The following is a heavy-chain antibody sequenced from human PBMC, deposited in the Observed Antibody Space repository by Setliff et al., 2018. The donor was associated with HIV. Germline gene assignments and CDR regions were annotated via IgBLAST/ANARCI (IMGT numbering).Heavy chain of an antibody. Sequence: SETLSLTCTVSGDSINSGTYYWSWIRQPAGKGLEWIGRLHLSGDTNYNPSLKSRVTMSIDTSKNQFSLKLSSVIAADTAVYYCARLPDINSWPFDYWARGTLVTVSS. V-gene: IGHV4-61*02. CDR2: LHLSGDT. CDR1: GDSINSGTYY. J-gene: IGHJ4*02. CDR3: ARLPDINSWPFDY. D-gene: IGHD6-13*01.